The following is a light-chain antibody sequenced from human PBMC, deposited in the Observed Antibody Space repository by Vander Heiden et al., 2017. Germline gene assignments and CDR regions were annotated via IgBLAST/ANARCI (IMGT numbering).Light chain of an antibody. Sequence: QSALTQPPSVSGSPGQSVTISCTGTSSDVRYYNRVSWYQQPPGAAPKLIIYEVRNRPAGVLDRFSGSKSGNTASLTISGLQAEDEADYYCSAYTSDIVVFGGGTKLTVL. CDR3: SAYTSDIVV. J-gene: IGLJ2*01. V-gene: IGLV2-18*02. CDR2: EVR. CDR1: SSDVRYYNR.